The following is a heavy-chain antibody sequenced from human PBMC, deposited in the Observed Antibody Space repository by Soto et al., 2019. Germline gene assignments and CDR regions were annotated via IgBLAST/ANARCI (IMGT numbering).Heavy chain of an antibody. Sequence: PSETRCLTCTVSGCSISSYYWSGIRQPPGKGLEWIGYIYYSGSTNYNPSLKSRVTISVDTSKNQFSLKLSSVTAADTAVYYCARLAVAGTRGGYWGQGTLVTVSS. D-gene: IGHD6-19*01. CDR2: IYYSGST. J-gene: IGHJ4*02. V-gene: IGHV4-59*01. CDR3: ARLAVAGTRGGY. CDR1: GCSISSYY.